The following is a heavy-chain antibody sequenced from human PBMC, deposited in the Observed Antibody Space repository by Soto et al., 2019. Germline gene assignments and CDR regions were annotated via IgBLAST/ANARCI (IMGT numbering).Heavy chain of an antibody. J-gene: IGHJ4*02. CDR3: ARVLPPVVY. Sequence: QVQLVQSGAEVKKPGASVKVSCKASGYTFSSYFITWVRQSPGQGLEWMGWISAYNGNTNYAQNLQGRVTMTTDTSTSTASMGLRSLRSDDTAVYYCARVLPPVVYWGQGTLVTVPS. CDR2: ISAYNGNT. CDR1: GYTFSSYF. V-gene: IGHV1-18*01.